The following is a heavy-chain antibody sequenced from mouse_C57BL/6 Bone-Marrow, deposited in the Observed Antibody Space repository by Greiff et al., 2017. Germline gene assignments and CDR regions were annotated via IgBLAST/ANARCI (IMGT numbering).Heavy chain of an antibody. CDR1: GFTFSDFY. Sequence: EVMLVESGGGLVQSGRSLRLSCATSGFTFSDFYMEWVRQAPGKGLEWIAASRNKANDYTTEYSASVKGRFIVSRDTSQSILYLQMNALRAEDTAIYYCARDPITTVRSGDWYFDVWGTGTTVTVSS. D-gene: IGHD1-1*01. V-gene: IGHV7-1*01. J-gene: IGHJ1*03. CDR2: SRNKANDYTT. CDR3: ARDPITTVRSGDWYFDV.